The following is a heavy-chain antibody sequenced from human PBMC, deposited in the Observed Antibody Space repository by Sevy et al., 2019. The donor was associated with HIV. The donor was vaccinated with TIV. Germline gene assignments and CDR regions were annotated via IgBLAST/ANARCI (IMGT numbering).Heavy chain of an antibody. J-gene: IGHJ6*02. CDR2: INPNSGGT. D-gene: IGHD6-13*01. Sequence: ASVKFSCKASGYTXTGYYMHWVRQAPGQGLEWMGWINPNSGGTNYAQKFHGRVTMTRDTSISTAYMELSRLRSDDTAXXYCARDCESSSXFTRYXXYXXXXXXXGQGXTVTVSS. CDR3: ARDCESSSXFTRYXXYXXXXXX. V-gene: IGHV1-2*02. CDR1: GYTXTGYY.